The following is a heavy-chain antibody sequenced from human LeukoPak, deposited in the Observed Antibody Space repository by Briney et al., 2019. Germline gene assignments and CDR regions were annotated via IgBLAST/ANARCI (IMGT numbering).Heavy chain of an antibody. J-gene: IGHJ4*02. Sequence: HPGGSLRLSYAASGFTFSSYWMHWVRQAPGKGLVWVSRINSDGSSTSYADSVKGRFTISRDNAKNTLYLQMNSLRAEDTAVYYCARGDIVEIPIDYWGQGTLVTVSS. CDR1: GFTFSSYW. CDR3: ARGDIVEIPIDY. CDR2: INSDGSST. V-gene: IGHV3-74*01. D-gene: IGHD5-24*01.